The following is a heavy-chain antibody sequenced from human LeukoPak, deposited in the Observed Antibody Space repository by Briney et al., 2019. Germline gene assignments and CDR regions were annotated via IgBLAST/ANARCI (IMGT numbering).Heavy chain of an antibody. J-gene: IGHJ3*02. CDR2: IYTSGST. Sequence: SETLSLTCTVSGGSISSYYWSWIRQPAGKGLEWIGRIYTSGSTNYNPSLKSRVTMSVDTSKNQFSLKLSSVTAEDTAVYYCAKMGDWGSLGYYGREAPDAFDIWGQGTMVTVSS. V-gene: IGHV4-4*07. D-gene: IGHD3-10*01. CDR3: AKMGDWGSLGYYGREAPDAFDI. CDR1: GGSISSYY.